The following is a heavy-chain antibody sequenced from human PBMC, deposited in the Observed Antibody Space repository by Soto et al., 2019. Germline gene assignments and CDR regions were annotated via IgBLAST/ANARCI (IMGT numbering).Heavy chain of an antibody. CDR2: INHSGST. CDR3: ARGLNLWGYYYYYMDV. V-gene: IGHV4-34*01. CDR1: GGSFSGYY. D-gene: IGHD1-26*01. J-gene: IGHJ6*03. Sequence: SETLSLTCAVYGGSFSGYYWSWIRQPPGKGLEWIGEINHSGSTNYNPSLKSRVTISVDTSKNQFSLKLSSVTAADTAVYYCARGLNLWGYYYYYMDVWGKGTTVTVSS.